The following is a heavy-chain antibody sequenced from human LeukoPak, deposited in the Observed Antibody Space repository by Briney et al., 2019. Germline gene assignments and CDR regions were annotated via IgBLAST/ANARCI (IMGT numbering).Heavy chain of an antibody. D-gene: IGHD6-6*01. J-gene: IGHJ5*02. CDR1: GYTFTNYL. CDR3: ARALGAIATRPRSWFDP. V-gene: IGHV1-2*02. CDR2: INPNSGGT. Sequence: ASVKVSCKASGYTFTNYLLHWVRQAPGQGLEWMGWINPNSGGTNYAQKFQGRVTMTRDTSISTAYMELSRLRSDDTAVYYCARALGAIATRPRSWFDPWGQGTLVIVSS.